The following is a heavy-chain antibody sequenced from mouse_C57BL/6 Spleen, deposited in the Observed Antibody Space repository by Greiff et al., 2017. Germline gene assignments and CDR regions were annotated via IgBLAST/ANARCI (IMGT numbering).Heavy chain of an antibody. Sequence: DVQLVESGGGLVQPGGSLKLSCAASGFTFSDYYMYWVRQTPEKRLEWVAYISNGGGSTYYPDTVKGRFTISRDNAKNTLYLQMSRLKSEDTAMYYCARRGWYFDVWGTGTTVTVSS. CDR3: ARRGWYFDV. V-gene: IGHV5-12*01. CDR2: ISNGGGST. CDR1: GFTFSDYY. J-gene: IGHJ1*03.